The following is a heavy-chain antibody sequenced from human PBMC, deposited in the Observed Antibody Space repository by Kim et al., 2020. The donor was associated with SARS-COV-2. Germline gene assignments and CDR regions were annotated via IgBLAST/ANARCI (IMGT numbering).Heavy chain of an antibody. CDR3: ARRGYFYYIMDV. V-gene: IGHV4-30-4*01. Sequence: SETLSLTCIVSGGSISSGDHYWGWIRQPPGKGLEWIGHIYYTGNTYYNPSVKSRITMSVDTSKNQFSLKLTSVTAADTAVYYCARRGYFYYIMDVWGQGTTVTVSS. J-gene: IGHJ6*02. CDR1: GGSISSGDHY. CDR2: IYYTGNT.